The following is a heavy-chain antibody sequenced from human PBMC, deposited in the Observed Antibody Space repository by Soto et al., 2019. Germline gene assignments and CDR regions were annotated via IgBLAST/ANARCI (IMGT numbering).Heavy chain of an antibody. V-gene: IGHV1-46*03. CDR3: ARDGYSGYDGNDY. J-gene: IGHJ4*02. Sequence: SVNGSCKASGYTFTSYYMHWVRQAPGQGLEWMGIINPSGGSTSYAQKFQGRVTMTRDTSTSTVYMELSSLRSEDTAVYYCARDGYSGYDGNDYWGQGTLVTV. CDR1: GYTFTSYY. CDR2: INPSGGST. D-gene: IGHD5-12*01.